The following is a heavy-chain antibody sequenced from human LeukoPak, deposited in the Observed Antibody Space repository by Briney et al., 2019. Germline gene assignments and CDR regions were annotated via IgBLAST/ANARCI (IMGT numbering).Heavy chain of an antibody. CDR3: ARGLDSGSYYGWFDP. CDR1: GFSISSGHY. Sequence: PSETLSLTCTVSGFSISSGHYWGWVRQPPGAGLEWIGEINHSGSTNYNPSLKSRVTISVDTSKNQFSLKLGSVTAADTAVYYCARGLDSGSYYGWFDPWGQGTLVTVSS. D-gene: IGHD1-26*01. J-gene: IGHJ5*02. CDR2: INHSGST. V-gene: IGHV4-38-2*02.